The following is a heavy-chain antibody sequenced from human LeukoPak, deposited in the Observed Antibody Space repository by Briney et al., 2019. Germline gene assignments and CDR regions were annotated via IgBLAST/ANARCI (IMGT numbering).Heavy chain of an antibody. D-gene: IGHD2-21*01. CDR1: GYTFTTSG. CDR3: ARDLSGRIPHFDY. J-gene: IGHJ4*02. CDR2: SNTYIGNA. V-gene: IGHV1-18*01. Sequence: ASVKLSCKASGYTFTTSGISWVRQAPGQGLEWMGWSNTYIGNANYAQKFQGRVTMTTDTSTSTAYMELRSLRSDDTAVYYCARDLSGRIPHFDYWGQGTLVTVSS.